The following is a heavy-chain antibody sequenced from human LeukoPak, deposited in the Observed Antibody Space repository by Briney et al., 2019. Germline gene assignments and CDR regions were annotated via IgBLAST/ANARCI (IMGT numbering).Heavy chain of an antibody. D-gene: IGHD6-13*01. J-gene: IGHJ4*02. CDR3: ARGAYSSSWLNFDY. Sequence: GGSLRLSCAASGFNFGRNWMDWVRQAPGKGLVWVSRINSDGSNTNYADSVKGRFTISRDNAKNTLYLQMNSLRVEDTAVYYCARGAYSSSWLNFDYWGQGTLVTVSS. CDR2: INSDGSNT. CDR1: GFNFGRNW. V-gene: IGHV3-74*01.